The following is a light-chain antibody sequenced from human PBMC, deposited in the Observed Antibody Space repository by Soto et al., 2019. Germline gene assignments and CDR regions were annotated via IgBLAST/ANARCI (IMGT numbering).Light chain of an antibody. CDR3: QHFDEWPLT. CDR1: QSISNN. J-gene: IGKJ4*01. Sequence: IVMTQSPATLSVSPGEKATLSCRASQSISNNLAWYQQKPGQAPRLLIYFASTRATGIPARFSGSGSGTEVSLTSSSLQSEDFALYYCQHFDEWPLTFGGGTKVETK. V-gene: IGKV3-15*01. CDR2: FAS.